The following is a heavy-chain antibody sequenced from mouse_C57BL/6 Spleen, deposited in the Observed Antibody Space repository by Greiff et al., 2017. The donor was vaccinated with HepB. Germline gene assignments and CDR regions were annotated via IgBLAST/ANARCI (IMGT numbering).Heavy chain of an antibody. V-gene: IGHV10-1*01. D-gene: IGHD1-1*01. CDR2: IRSKSNNYAT. J-gene: IGHJ4*01. CDR3: VRHGGVRYGNAMDY. CDR1: GFSFNTYA. Sequence: EVKLVESGGGLVQPKGSLKLSCAASGFSFNTYAMNWVRQAPGKGLEWVARIRSKSNNYATYYADSVKDRFTISRDDSESMLYLQMNNLKTEDTAMYYCVRHGGVRYGNAMDYWGQGTSVTVSS.